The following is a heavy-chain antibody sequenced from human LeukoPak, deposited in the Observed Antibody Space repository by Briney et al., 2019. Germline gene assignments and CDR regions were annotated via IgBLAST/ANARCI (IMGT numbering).Heavy chain of an antibody. CDR2: ITGSSSYI. Sequence: AGGSLRLSGGASGFTFSPYKMNWVRQAPGGGLEWVSSITGSSSYIYYADSVKGRFTISRDNANNSLYLQMNSLRAEDTAVYYCTRDLLGYAFDCWGQGTLVTVSS. J-gene: IGHJ4*02. V-gene: IGHV3-21*01. D-gene: IGHD3-16*01. CDR3: TRDLLGYAFDC. CDR1: GFTFSPYK.